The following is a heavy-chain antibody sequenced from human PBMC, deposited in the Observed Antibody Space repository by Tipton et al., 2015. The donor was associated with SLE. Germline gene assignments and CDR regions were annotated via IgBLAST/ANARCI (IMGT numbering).Heavy chain of an antibody. CDR3: ARDRGSDGRRDGYNSVQYFQH. J-gene: IGHJ1*01. CDR1: GGSISSGGYY. V-gene: IGHV4-31*03. D-gene: IGHD5-24*01. CDR2: IFYRGST. Sequence: TLSLTCTVSGGSISSGGYYWSWIRQHPGKGLEWIGYIFYRGSTYYNPSLKSRVTISVDTSKNQFSLKLNSVTAADTAVYYCARDRGSDGRRDGYNSVQYFQHWGQGTLVTVSS.